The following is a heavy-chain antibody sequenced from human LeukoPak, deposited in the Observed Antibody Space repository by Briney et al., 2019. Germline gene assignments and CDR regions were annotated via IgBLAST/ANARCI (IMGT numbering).Heavy chain of an antibody. CDR1: GGSTSSYY. CDR3: ARGGGDYYDSIFDL. Sequence: SETLSLTCTVSGGSTSSYYWSWIRQPPGKGLEWIGYIYYSGSTNYNPSLKSRVTISVDTSKNQFSLKLSSVTAADTAVYYCARGGGDYYDSIFDLWGRGTLVTVSS. V-gene: IGHV4-59*01. D-gene: IGHD3-22*01. J-gene: IGHJ2*01. CDR2: IYYSGST.